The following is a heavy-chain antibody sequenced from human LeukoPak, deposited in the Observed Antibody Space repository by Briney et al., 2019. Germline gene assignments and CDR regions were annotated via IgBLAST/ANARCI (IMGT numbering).Heavy chain of an antibody. Sequence: GGSLRLSCAASGFTFSSYGMHWVRQAPGKGLEWVALISYDGSDKYYADSLKGRFTISRDTSKNTLYLQVNSLKTEDTAVYYCARGSYDSGSYYMVQHWGQGTLVTVSS. D-gene: IGHD3-10*01. CDR1: GFTFSSYG. V-gene: IGHV3-30*03. CDR2: ISYDGSDK. CDR3: ARGSYDSGSYYMVQH. J-gene: IGHJ1*01.